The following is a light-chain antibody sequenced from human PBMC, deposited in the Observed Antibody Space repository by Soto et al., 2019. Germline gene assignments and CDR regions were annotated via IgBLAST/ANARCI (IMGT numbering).Light chain of an antibody. V-gene: IGKV1-27*01. J-gene: IGKJ1*01. CDR2: GAS. CDR1: QGISEY. CDR3: HSYNSIPRT. Sequence: DIQMAQSPSSLSASIGDRVTITCRASQGISEYLAWYQQRPGNAPNLLIYGASILQSGVPSRFSGSGSGTQFTLTISSLQPEDVATYYCHSYNSIPRTFGQGTTVEIK.